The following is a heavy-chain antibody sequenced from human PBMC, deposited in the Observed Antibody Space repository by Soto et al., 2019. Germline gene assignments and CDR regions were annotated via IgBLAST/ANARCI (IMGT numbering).Heavy chain of an antibody. CDR1: GGSISSYY. CDR2: IYYSGST. CDR3: ARHGDYAALDY. D-gene: IGHD4-17*01. V-gene: IGHV4-59*08. J-gene: IGHJ4*02. Sequence: QVQLQESGPGLMKPSETLSLTCTVSGGSISSYYWSWIRQPPGKGLEWIGYIYYSGSTNYNPSLKSRVTISVDTSKNQFSLKLSSVTAADTAVYYCARHGDYAALDYWGQGTLVTVSS.